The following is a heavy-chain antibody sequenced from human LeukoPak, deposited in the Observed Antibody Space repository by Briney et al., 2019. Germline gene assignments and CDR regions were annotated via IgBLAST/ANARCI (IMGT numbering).Heavy chain of an antibody. D-gene: IGHD6-19*01. CDR2: TYYSGST. J-gene: IGHJ5*01. CDR3: AGVSKGYSSGWFDY. V-gene: IGHV4-59*01. Sequence: SETLSLTCTVSGGSISSYYWSWIRQPPGKGLEWIGYTYYSGSTHYNTYLKSRVTISVDTSKNQLSLKLSSVTAADTAVYYCAGVSKGYSSGWFDYWGQGTLVTVSS. CDR1: GGSISSYY.